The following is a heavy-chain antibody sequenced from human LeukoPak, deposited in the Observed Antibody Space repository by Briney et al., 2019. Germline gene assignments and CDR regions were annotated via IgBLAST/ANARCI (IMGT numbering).Heavy chain of an antibody. CDR2: IYTSGST. Sequence: PSETLSLTCTVSGGSISSSSYYWGWIRQPPGKGLEWIGRIYTSGSTNYNPSLKSRVTMSVDTSKNQFSLKLSSVTAADTAVYYCARDHVFNAFDIWGQGTMVTVSS. D-gene: IGHD2-21*01. CDR1: GGSISSSSYY. V-gene: IGHV4-39*07. CDR3: ARDHVFNAFDI. J-gene: IGHJ3*02.